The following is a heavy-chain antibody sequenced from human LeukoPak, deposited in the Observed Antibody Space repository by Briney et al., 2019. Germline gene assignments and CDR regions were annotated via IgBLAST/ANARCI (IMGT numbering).Heavy chain of an antibody. V-gene: IGHV3-23*01. CDR2: ISGSGGST. CDR1: GVTFSSYA. CDR3: AKDKATMVRGVIKGYFDL. J-gene: IGHJ2*01. D-gene: IGHD3-10*01. Sequence: GGSLRLSCAASGVTFSSYAMSWVRQAPGKGLEWVSAISGSGGSTYYADSVKGRFTISRDNSKNTLYLQMNSLRAEDTAVYYCAKDKATMVRGVIKGYFDLWGRGTLVTVSS.